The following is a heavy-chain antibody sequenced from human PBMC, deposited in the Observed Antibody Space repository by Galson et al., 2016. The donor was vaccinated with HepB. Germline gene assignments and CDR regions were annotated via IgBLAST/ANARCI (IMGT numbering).Heavy chain of an antibody. V-gene: IGHV5-51*01. J-gene: IGHJ4*02. CDR2: IYPGDSDT. Sequence: QSGAEVKKPGESLQISCQGSGYSFTSYWIALVRQMPGEGLEWMGIIYPGDSDTRYSPSFQGQITISADKSITTAYLQWTSLKASDTAMYYCAKTATSTGREFDSWGQGTLVTVSS. D-gene: IGHD1-14*01. CDR1: GYSFTSYW. CDR3: AKTATSTGREFDS.